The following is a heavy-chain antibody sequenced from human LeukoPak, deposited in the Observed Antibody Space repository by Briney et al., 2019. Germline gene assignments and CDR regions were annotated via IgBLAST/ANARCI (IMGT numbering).Heavy chain of an antibody. CDR2: INPNSGGT. D-gene: IGHD3-16*01. J-gene: IGHJ5*02. CDR1: GYSFTGYY. Sequence: ASVKVSCKASGYSFTGYYMHWVRQAPGQGLEWMGWINPNSGGTNYAQKFQGRVTMTRDTSISTAYMELSRLRSDDTAVYYCARVGFGGVAKFDPWGQGTLVTVSS. V-gene: IGHV1-2*02. CDR3: ARVGFGGVAKFDP.